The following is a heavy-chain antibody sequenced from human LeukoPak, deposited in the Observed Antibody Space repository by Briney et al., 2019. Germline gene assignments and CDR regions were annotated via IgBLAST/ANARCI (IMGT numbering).Heavy chain of an antibody. V-gene: IGHV4-59*01. CDR2: IYYSGST. CDR3: ARGEHIVATIGDY. CDR1: GGSISSYY. Sequence: SETLSLTCTVSGGSISSYYWSWIRQPPGKGLEWIGYIYYSGSTNYNPSLKSRVTISVDTSKNQFSLKLSSVTAADTAVYYCARGEHIVATIGDYWGQGTLVTVSS. D-gene: IGHD5-12*01. J-gene: IGHJ4*02.